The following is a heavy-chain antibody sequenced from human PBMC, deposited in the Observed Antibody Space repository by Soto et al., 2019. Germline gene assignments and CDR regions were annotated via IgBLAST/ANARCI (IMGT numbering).Heavy chain of an antibody. J-gene: IGHJ6*02. CDR2: IIPILGIA. CDR3: AVNIVGATHYGMDV. V-gene: IGHV1-69*02. Sequence: QVQLVQSGAEVKKPGSSVKVSCKASGGTFSSYTISWVRQAPGQGLEWMGRIIPILGIANYAQKFQGRVMSTADKSTRTAYMELSSLRYEDTAVYYCAVNIVGATHYGMDVWGQGPTVTAS. D-gene: IGHD1-26*01. CDR1: GGTFSSYT.